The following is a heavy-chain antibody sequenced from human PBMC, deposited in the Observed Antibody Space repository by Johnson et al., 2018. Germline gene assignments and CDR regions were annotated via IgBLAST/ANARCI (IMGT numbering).Heavy chain of an antibody. Sequence: VQLVQSGGGLVQPGGSLRLSCAGSGFTFDDYAMHWVREAPGKGLEWVSGISWNSGSIGYADSVKGRFTISRDNAKNSLYLQMNSLRAEDTALYYCAKDTGASELLDAFDIWGQGTMVTVSS. CDR3: AKDTGASELLDAFDI. V-gene: IGHV3-9*01. D-gene: IGHD2-15*01. J-gene: IGHJ3*02. CDR1: GFTFDDYA. CDR2: ISWNSGSI.